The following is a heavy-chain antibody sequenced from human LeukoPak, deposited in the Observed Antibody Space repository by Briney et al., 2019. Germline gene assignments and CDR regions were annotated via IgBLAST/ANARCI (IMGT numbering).Heavy chain of an antibody. CDR1: GGSFSGYY. CDR3: ARAVGTQYYYDSSGYQPLFDY. CDR2: IYYSGST. D-gene: IGHD3-22*01. Sequence: PSETLSLTCAVYGGSFSGYYWSWIRQPPGKGLEWIGYIYYSGSTNYNPSLKSRVTISVDTSKNQFSLKLSSVTAADTAVYYCARAVGTQYYYDSSGYQPLFDYWGQGTLVTVSS. V-gene: IGHV4-59*01. J-gene: IGHJ4*02.